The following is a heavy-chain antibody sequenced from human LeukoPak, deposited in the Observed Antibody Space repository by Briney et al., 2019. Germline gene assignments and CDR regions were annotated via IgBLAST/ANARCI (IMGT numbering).Heavy chain of an antibody. J-gene: IGHJ3*02. CDR2: IYYSGST. V-gene: IGHV4-59*01. CDR3: ARGVGRFLEWLLSGPSGDDAFDI. D-gene: IGHD3-3*01. Sequence: PSETLSLTCTVSGGSISSYYWSWIRQPPGKGLEWIGYIYYSGSTNYNPSLKSRVTISVDTSKNQFSLRLSSVTAADTAVYYCARGVGRFLEWLLSGPSGDDAFDIWGQGTMVTVSS. CDR1: GGSISSYY.